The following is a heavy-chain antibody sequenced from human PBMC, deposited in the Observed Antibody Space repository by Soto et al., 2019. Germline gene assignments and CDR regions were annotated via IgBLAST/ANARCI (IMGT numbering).Heavy chain of an antibody. D-gene: IGHD1-26*01. V-gene: IGHV3-23*01. Sequence: EVQLLESGGGLVQPGGSLRLSCAASGFTFSSYAMSWVRQAPGKGLEWVSAISGSGGSTYYADSVKGRFTISRDNSKNKMYLQMNSMRDEDTAVYYCASVIVGATTDYWGQGSLVTVSS. J-gene: IGHJ4*02. CDR2: ISGSGGST. CDR1: GFTFSSYA. CDR3: ASVIVGATTDY.